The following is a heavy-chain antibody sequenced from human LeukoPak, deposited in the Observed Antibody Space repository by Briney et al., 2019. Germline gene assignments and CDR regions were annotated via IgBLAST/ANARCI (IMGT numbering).Heavy chain of an antibody. CDR3: ARDSRHHRFLYWDWFDP. CDR2: ISSRSIYI. V-gene: IGHV3-21*06. CDR1: GFTFSDYS. D-gene: IGHD1-26*01. Sequence: PGGSLRLPCAASGFTFSDYSMNWVRQAPGEGLEWVSSISSRSIYIHYADSVKGRFTISRDNVKNSLYLQMNSLRADDTAIYYCARDSRHHRFLYWDWFDPWGQGTLVTVSS. J-gene: IGHJ5*02.